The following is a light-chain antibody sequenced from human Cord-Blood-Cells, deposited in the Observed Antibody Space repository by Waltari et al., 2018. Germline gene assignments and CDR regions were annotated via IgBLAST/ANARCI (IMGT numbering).Light chain of an antibody. Sequence: QSALTQPASVYGSPGQSITISCTGTSSDVGSYNLVSWYQQHPGKAPNLMIYEGRKRPSGVSNRFSGSKSGNTASLTISGLQAEDEADYYCCSYAGSSTLVFGGGTKLTVL. CDR3: CSYAGSSTLV. V-gene: IGLV2-23*01. CDR2: EGR. CDR1: SSDVGSYNL. J-gene: IGLJ3*02.